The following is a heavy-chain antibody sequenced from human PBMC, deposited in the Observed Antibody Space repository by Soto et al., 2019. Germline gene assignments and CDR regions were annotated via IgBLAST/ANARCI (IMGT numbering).Heavy chain of an antibody. Sequence: QVQLVQSGAEVKKPGSSVKVSCKASGGTFSSYAISWVRQPPGQGLEWMGGIIPIFGTANYPQKFQRRVTITAEESTSTAYMELSSLRSEDTAVYYCARPSEEIDYYYGMGVWGQGTTVTVSS. CDR1: GGTFSSYA. CDR3: ARPSEEIDYYYGMGV. CDR2: IIPIFGTA. D-gene: IGHD2-2*01. V-gene: IGHV1-69*01. J-gene: IGHJ6*02.